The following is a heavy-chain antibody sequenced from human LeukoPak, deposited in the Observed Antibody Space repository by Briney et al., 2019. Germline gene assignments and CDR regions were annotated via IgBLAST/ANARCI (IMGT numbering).Heavy chain of an antibody. Sequence: GRSLRLSCAASGLTFSSYWMSWVRQAPGKGLEWVAKIKEDGSEKHYVDSVKGRFTISRDNAKNSLYLQMNSLRAEDTAMYYCARNLPGFDYWGQGTLVTVSS. CDR2: IKEDGSEK. V-gene: IGHV3-7*03. CDR3: ARNLPGFDY. J-gene: IGHJ4*02. CDR1: GLTFSSYW.